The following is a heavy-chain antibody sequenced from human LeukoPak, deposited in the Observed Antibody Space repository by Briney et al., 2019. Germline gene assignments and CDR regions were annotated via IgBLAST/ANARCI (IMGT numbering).Heavy chain of an antibody. CDR1: GFTFSSYA. Sequence: PGGSLRLSCAASGFTFSSYAMSWVRQAPGKGLEWVSAISGSGGSTYYADSVKGRFTISRDNSKNTLYLQMNSLRAEDTAVYYCAKDGWRLGYCSSTSCRFDYWGQGTLVTVSS. CDR3: AKDGWRLGYCSSTSCRFDY. J-gene: IGHJ4*02. CDR2: ISGSGGST. D-gene: IGHD2-2*01. V-gene: IGHV3-23*01.